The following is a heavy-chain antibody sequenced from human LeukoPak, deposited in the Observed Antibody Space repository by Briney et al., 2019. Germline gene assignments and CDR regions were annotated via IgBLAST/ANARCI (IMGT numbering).Heavy chain of an antibody. CDR1: GGYISSCY. Sequence: SETLSLTCTVSGGYISSCYWSWIRQHPGEGLEEIRYIYYSGGTNYNPSLKSRVTISVATSKNQFSLKLSSVTAAATAVYSCARYWGGGSVLDPWGQGTLVTVSS. CDR2: IYYSGGT. D-gene: IGHD2-21*01. V-gene: IGHV4-59*01. CDR3: ARYWGGGSVLDP. J-gene: IGHJ5*02.